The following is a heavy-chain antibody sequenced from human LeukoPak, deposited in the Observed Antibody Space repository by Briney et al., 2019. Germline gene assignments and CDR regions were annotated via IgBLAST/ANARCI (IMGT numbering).Heavy chain of an antibody. CDR3: AREIRENYYDSSGYPFLDY. Sequence: ASVKVSCKASGYTFTGYYMYWVRQAPGQGLEWMGWINPNSGGTNYAQKFQGRVTMTRDTSISTAYMELSRLRSDDTAVYYCAREIRENYYDSSGYPFLDYWGQGTLVTVSS. V-gene: IGHV1-2*02. J-gene: IGHJ4*02. D-gene: IGHD3-22*01. CDR2: INPNSGGT. CDR1: GYTFTGYY.